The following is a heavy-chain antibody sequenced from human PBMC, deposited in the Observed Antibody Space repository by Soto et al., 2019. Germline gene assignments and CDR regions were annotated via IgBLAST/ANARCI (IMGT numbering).Heavy chain of an antibody. CDR3: ARDGYYYDSSGYYWFDP. CDR1: GYTFTSCA. J-gene: IGHJ5*02. V-gene: IGHV1-3*01. Sequence: ASVKVSCKDSGYTFTSCAMHWVRQARGKRLEWMGWINAGNGNTKYSQKFQGRVTITRDTSASTANMELSSLRSEDTAVYDFARDGYYYDSSGYYWFDPWGQGTLVTVSS. CDR2: INAGNGNT. D-gene: IGHD3-22*01.